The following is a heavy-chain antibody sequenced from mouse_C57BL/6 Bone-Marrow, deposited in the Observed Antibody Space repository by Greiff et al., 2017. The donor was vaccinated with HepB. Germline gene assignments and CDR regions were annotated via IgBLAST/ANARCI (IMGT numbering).Heavy chain of an antibody. J-gene: IGHJ3*01. CDR1: GYTFTSYW. CDR2: IDPSDSYT. Sequence: QVQLQQPGAELVMPGASVKLSCKASGYTFTSYWMHWVKQRPGQGLEWIGEIDPSDSYTNYNQKFKGKSTLTVAKSSSTAYMQLSSLTSEDSAVYYCARSGDGYYRFAYWGQGTLVTVSA. CDR3: ARSGDGYYRFAY. D-gene: IGHD2-3*01. V-gene: IGHV1-69*01.